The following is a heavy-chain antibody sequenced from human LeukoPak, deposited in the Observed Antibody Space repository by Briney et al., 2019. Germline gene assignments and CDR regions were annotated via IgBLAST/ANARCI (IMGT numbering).Heavy chain of an antibody. J-gene: IGHJ5*02. CDR1: GGSISSYY. V-gene: IGHV4-59*08. CDR3: ALGPYYDSSGRWFDP. D-gene: IGHD3-22*01. CDR2: IYYSGST. Sequence: SETLSLTCTVSGGSISSYYWSWIRQPPGKGLEWFGYIYYSGSTNYNPSLKSRVTISVDTSKNQFSLKLSSVTAADTAVYYCALGPYYDSSGRWFDPWGQGTLVTVSS.